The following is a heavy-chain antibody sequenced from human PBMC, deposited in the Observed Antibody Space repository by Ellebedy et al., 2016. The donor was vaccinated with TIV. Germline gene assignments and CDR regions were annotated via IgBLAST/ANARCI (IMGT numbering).Heavy chain of an antibody. Sequence: ASVKVSCKASGYTFSGYPINWVRQAPGQGLEWLGWINMNTGNPTYAQGFTGRFVFSLDTSVSTAYLQISSLKAEDTAVYYCARGQVESSSWGLRYYYGMDVWGQGTTVTVSS. CDR2: INMNTGNP. V-gene: IGHV7-4-1*02. D-gene: IGHD6-13*01. CDR1: GYTFSGYP. J-gene: IGHJ6*02. CDR3: ARGQVESSSWGLRYYYGMDV.